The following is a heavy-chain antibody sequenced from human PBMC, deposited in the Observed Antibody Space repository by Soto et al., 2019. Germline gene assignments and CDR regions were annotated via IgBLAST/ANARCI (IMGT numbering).Heavy chain of an antibody. D-gene: IGHD1-1*01. CDR3: AREGYTFGPGAVRGAFDI. CDR1: GGTFGSNA. J-gene: IGHJ3*02. Sequence: QVQLVQSETEVRKPGSSVKVSCKASGGTFGSNAISWVRQAPGQGLEWMGNIIPIFGTTKNAQNFQGRVTMTAGESTNTAYIELSSLTSEDTAIYYCAREGYTFGPGAVRGAFDIWGQGTMVTVSS. V-gene: IGHV1-69*15. CDR2: IIPIFGTT.